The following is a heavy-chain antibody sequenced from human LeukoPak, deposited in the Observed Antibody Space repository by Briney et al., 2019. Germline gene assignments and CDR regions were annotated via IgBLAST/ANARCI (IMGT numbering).Heavy chain of an antibody. V-gene: IGHV3-21*01. D-gene: IGHD2-15*01. J-gene: IGHJ3*02. Sequence: PGGSLRLSCATSGFTFSNYAVNWVRQPPGKGLEWVSSISSSSIYMNYADSLKGRFTISRDNAKNLLYLQMNTLRAEDTAVYYCARVQCSGGRCNDAFDIWGQGTMVTVSS. CDR2: ISSSSIYM. CDR1: GFTFSNYA. CDR3: ARVQCSGGRCNDAFDI.